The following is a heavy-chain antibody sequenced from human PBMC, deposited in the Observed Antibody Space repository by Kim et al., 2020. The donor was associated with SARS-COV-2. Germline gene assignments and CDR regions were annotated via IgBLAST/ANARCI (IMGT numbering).Heavy chain of an antibody. CDR1: GGTFSSYA. D-gene: IGHD5-12*01. CDR3: ARDGKSGWLQHRDAFDI. Sequence: SVKVSCKASGGTFSSYAISWVRQAPGQGLEWMGGIIPIFGTANYAQKFQGRVTITADESTSTAYMELSSLRSEDTAVYYCARDGKSGWLQHRDAFDIWGQGTMVTVSS. V-gene: IGHV1-69*13. J-gene: IGHJ3*02. CDR2: IIPIFGTA.